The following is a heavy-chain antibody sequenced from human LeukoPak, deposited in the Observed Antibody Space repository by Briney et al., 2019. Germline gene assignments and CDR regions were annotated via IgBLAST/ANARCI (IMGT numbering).Heavy chain of an antibody. D-gene: IGHD5-12*01. Sequence: ASVKVSCKASGYTFTGYYMHWVRQAPGQGLEWTGWINPNSGGTNYAQKFQGRVTMTRDTSISTAYMELSRLRSDDTAVYYCARDRVATIPPNWFDPWGQGTLVTVSS. CDR3: ARDRVATIPPNWFDP. J-gene: IGHJ5*02. CDR1: GYTFTGYY. V-gene: IGHV1-2*02. CDR2: INPNSGGT.